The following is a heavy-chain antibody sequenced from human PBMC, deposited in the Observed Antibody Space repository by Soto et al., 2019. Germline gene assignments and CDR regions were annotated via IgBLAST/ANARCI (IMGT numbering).Heavy chain of an antibody. V-gene: IGHV4-59*01. CDR3: AGFSSGSYLFGL. CDR2: IYGTGTT. CDR1: DGSISSYY. Sequence: SETLSLTCTVSDGSISSYYWSWIRQPPGKGLEWIGYIYGTGTTNYAPSLKNRVTMSLHTSKNQFSLTLSSVTAADTAMYYCAGFSSGSYLFGLWGPGTLVTVSS. J-gene: IGHJ4*02. D-gene: IGHD3-3*01.